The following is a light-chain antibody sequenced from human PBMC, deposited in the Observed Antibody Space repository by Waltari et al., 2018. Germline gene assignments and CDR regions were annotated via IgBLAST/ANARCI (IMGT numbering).Light chain of an antibody. V-gene: IGLV2-8*01. J-gene: IGLJ1*01. CDR3: VSFAGDNTYV. Sequence: QSALTQPPSASGSPGQSVTISCTGSSSDVCSSDSVPWFQQRPGQAPKLRIYQVSKRPSGCPRRFSASNSANTASLISSGLLAGDEAVCYCVSFAGDNTYVFGSGTEVTV. CDR1: SSDVCSSDS. CDR2: QVS.